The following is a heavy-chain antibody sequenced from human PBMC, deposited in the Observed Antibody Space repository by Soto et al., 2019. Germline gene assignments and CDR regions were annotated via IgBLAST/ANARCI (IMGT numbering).Heavy chain of an antibody. CDR2: FTSGGNT. CDR3: AKTDKFNSQSSGWANRFDS. CDR1: GFTFSNYA. V-gene: IGHV3-23*01. J-gene: IGHJ4*02. D-gene: IGHD6-19*01. Sequence: EVQLLESGGGLAQPGGSLRLICAASGFTFSNYAMTWVRQSPGKGLEWVSTFTSGGNTFYGDTAKGRFTISRDNSKSTLYLQMNSLGAEDTAVYYCAKTDKFNSQSSGWANRFDSWGQGTLVTVSS.